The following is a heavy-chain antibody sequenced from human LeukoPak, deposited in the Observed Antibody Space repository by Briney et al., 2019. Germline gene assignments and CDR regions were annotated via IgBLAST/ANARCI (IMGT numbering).Heavy chain of an antibody. J-gene: IGHJ4*02. Sequence: SETLSLTCAVYGGSFSGYYWSWIRQPPGKGLEWIGEINHSGSTNYNPSLKSRVTISVDTSKNQFSLKLSSVTAADTAVYYCASRYYYDSSGHRSHFDYWGQGTLVTVSS. CDR1: GGSFSGYY. V-gene: IGHV4-34*01. D-gene: IGHD3-22*01. CDR3: ASRYYYDSSGHRSHFDY. CDR2: INHSGST.